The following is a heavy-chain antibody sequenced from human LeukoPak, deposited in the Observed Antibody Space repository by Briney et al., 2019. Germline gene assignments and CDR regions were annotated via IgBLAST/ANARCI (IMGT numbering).Heavy chain of an antibody. CDR1: GFTFSSYW. CDR2: INSDGSST. D-gene: IGHD3-3*01. J-gene: IGHJ5*02. V-gene: IGHV3-74*01. CDR3: ARGTVGENWFDP. Sequence: GRSLRLSCAASGFTFSSYWMHWVRQAPGKGLVWVSRINSDGSSTSYADSVKGRFTISRDNAKNTLYLQMNSLRAEDTAVYYCARGTVGENWFDPWGQGILVTVSS.